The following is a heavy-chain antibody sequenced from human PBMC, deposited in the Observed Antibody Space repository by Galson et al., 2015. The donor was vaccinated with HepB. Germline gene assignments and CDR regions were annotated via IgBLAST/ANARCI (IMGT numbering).Heavy chain of an antibody. V-gene: IGHV1-69*13. D-gene: IGHD2-2*01. Sequence: SVKVSCKASGGTFSSYAISWVRQAPGQGLEWMGGIIPIFGTANYAQKFQGRVTITADESTSTAYMELSSLRSEDTAVYYCARANYKYCSSTSCYVHYYYYGMDVWGQGTTVTVSS. CDR1: GGTFSSYA. J-gene: IGHJ6*02. CDR2: IIPIFGTA. CDR3: ARANYKYCSSTSCYVHYYYYGMDV.